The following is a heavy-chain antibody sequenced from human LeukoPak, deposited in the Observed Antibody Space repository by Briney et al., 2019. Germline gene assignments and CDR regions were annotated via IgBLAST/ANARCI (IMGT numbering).Heavy chain of an antibody. CDR2: INPNSGGT. J-gene: IGHJ4*02. Sequence: GASVKVSCKASGYTFTGYYMHWVRQAPGQGFEGRGWINPNSGGTNYAQKFQGRVTMTRDTSISTAYMELSRLRSDDTAVYYCARGGSSSWYQFDYWGQGTLVTVSS. V-gene: IGHV1-2*02. D-gene: IGHD6-13*01. CDR3: ARGGSSSWYQFDY. CDR1: GYTFTGYY.